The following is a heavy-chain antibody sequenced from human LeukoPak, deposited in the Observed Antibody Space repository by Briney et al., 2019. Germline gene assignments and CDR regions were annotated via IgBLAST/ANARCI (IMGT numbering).Heavy chain of an antibody. CDR2: IYYSGCT. V-gene: IGHV4-59*01. CDR1: GGSISSYY. CDR3: ARGTYYYDSSGYYYDLDP. D-gene: IGHD3-22*01. Sequence: SETLSLTCTVSGGSISSYYWSWIRQPPGKGLEWIGYIYYSGCTNYNPSLKSRVTISVDTSKNQFSLKLSSVTAADTAVYYCARGTYYYDSSGYYYDLDPWGQGTLVTVSS. J-gene: IGHJ5*02.